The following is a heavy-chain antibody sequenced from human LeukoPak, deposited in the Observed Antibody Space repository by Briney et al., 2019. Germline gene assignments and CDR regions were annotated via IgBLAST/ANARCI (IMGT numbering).Heavy chain of an antibody. CDR2: ISSSSSYI. J-gene: IGHJ6*02. CDR3: ARYRFGYSYGYEGPTNYYYYGMDV. Sequence: AGGSLRLSCAASGFTFSSYSMNWVRQAPGKGLEWVSSISSSSSYIYYADSVKGRFTISRDNAKNSLYLQMNSLRAEDTAVYYCARYRFGYSYGYEGPTNYYYYGMDVWGQGTTVTVSS. D-gene: IGHD5-18*01. CDR1: GFTFSSYS. V-gene: IGHV3-21*01.